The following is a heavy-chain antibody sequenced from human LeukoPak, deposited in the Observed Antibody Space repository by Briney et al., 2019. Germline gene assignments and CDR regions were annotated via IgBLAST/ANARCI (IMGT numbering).Heavy chain of an antibody. CDR1: GGTFSSYA. CDR3: AAHSGGYYYLGY. Sequence: GASVKVSCKASGGTFSSYAISWVRQAPGQGLEWMGGIIPIFGTANYAQKFQGRVTITTDESTSTAYMELSSLRSEDTAVYYCAAHSGGYYYLGYWGQGTLVTVSS. J-gene: IGHJ4*02. V-gene: IGHV1-69*05. D-gene: IGHD3-22*01. CDR2: IIPIFGTA.